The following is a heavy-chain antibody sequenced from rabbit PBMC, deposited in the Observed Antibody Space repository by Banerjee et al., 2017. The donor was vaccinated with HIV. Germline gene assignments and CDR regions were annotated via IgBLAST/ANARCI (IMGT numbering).Heavy chain of an antibody. CDR2: IYAGSSGTT. Sequence: QSLEESGGDLVKPGASLTLTCTASGFSFSSSYCICWVRQAPGKGLEWIACIYAGSSGTTYYASWAKGRFTISKTSSTTVTLQMTSLTAADTATYFCARELVVALMGLGYYGMDLWGQGTLVTVS. CDR3: ARELVVALMGLGYYGMDL. D-gene: IGHD4-2*01. CDR1: GFSFSSSYC. V-gene: IGHV1S40*01. J-gene: IGHJ6*01.